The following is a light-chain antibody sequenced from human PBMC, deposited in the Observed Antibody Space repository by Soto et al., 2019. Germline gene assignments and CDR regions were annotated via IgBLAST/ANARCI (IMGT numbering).Light chain of an antibody. CDR1: QSISIY. J-gene: IGKJ5*01. CDR2: GAS. V-gene: IGKV1-39*01. CDR3: QQTYTTPEIT. Sequence: DIQITQSPSTLCGPVGGRVTITCLASQSISIYLNWYQLKPGKAPNLLMYGASYLKSGVPTRFSGSGSGTDFTLTISSLQPEDFAIYYCQQTYTTPEITFGQGTRLEIK.